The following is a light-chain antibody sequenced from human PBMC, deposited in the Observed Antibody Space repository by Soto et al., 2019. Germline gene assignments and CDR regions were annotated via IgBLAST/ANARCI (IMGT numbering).Light chain of an antibody. V-gene: IGKV1-33*01. CDR1: QSISSW. Sequence: GDRVTITCRASQSISSWLAWYQQKPGQAPRLLIHDASRLQTGVPSRFSGSGSGTDFILTITSLQPDDIATYHCQQYDNLPLTFGGGTKVDIK. CDR3: QQYDNLPLT. J-gene: IGKJ4*01. CDR2: DAS.